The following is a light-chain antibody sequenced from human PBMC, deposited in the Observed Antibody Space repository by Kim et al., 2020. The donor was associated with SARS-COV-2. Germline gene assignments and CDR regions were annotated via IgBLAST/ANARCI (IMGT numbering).Light chain of an antibody. CDR1: ALPKQY. J-gene: IGLJ3*02. CDR2: KDT. CDR3: QSADSSDTFWV. V-gene: IGLV3-25*03. Sequence: PGQTARITCSGDALPKQYAYWFQQKPGQALVLVIYKDTERPSGIPERFSGSTSGTTVTLTISGVQAEDEADYYCQSADSSDTFWVFGGGTQLTVL.